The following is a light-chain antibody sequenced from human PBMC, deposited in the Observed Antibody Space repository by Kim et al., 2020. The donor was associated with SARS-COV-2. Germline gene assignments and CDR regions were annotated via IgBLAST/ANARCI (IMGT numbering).Light chain of an antibody. V-gene: IGLV1-40*01. Sequence: RVTISCTGSRSNSGAGYDVHWYQQLPGTAPKLLIYGNNNRPSGVPDRFSGSKSGTSASLAITGLQAEDEADYYCQSYDSSLSGYVFGTGTKVTVL. CDR3: QSYDSSLSGYV. CDR2: GNN. J-gene: IGLJ1*01. CDR1: RSNSGAGYD.